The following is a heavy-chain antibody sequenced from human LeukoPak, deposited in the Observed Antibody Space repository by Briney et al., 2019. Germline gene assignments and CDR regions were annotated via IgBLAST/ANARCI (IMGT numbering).Heavy chain of an antibody. V-gene: IGHV3-23*01. D-gene: IGHD1-26*01. J-gene: IGHJ4*02. CDR2: ISGSGGST. Sequence: GGSLRLSCAASGFSFRSYAMSWVRQAPGKGLEWVSAISGSGGSTYYADSVKGRFTISRDNSKNTLYLQMNSLRAEDTAVYYCAKEPTSGSYREVFDYWGQGSLVTVSS. CDR3: AKEPTSGSYREVFDY. CDR1: GFSFRSYA.